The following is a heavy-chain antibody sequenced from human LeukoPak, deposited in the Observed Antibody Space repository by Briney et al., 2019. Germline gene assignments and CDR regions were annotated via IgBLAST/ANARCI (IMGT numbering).Heavy chain of an antibody. Sequence: AETLSLTCGVYGGSCDDSYCSWIRQPPGEGVEWISEIQPFRIFYSTSALMCRDAISIDTSKSQFSLRLTSVTAADTAFYYCARGRDRSKAGNPWGQGSQATVSS. V-gene: IGHV4-34*01. J-gene: IGHJ5*02. CDR2: IQPFRIF. CDR3: ARGRDRSKAGNP. CDR1: GGSCDDSY.